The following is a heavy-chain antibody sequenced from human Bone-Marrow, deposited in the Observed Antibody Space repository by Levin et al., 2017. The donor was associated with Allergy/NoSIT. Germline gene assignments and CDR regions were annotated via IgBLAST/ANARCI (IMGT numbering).Heavy chain of an antibody. J-gene: IGHJ4*02. CDR1: GFTFSTYW. CDR2: IKEDGGEK. D-gene: IGHD4-17*01. CDR3: ERVLADYDANSPDY. Sequence: GGSLRLSCAASGFTFSTYWMSWVRQAPGKGLEWVANIKEDGGEKYYLDSVKGRFTISRDNAKNSLYLQMNSLGAEDTALYYCERVLADYDANSPDYWGQGTQVTVSS. V-gene: IGHV3-7*01.